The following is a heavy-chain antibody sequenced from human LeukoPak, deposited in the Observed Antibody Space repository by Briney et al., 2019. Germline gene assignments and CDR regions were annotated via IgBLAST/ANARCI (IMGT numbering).Heavy chain of an antibody. Sequence: GGSLRLSCAASGFTFSNAWMSWVRQAPGKGLEWVANIKQDGSEKYYVDSVKGRFTISRDNAKNTLYLQMNSLRAEDTAVYYCAKGRHNYYGSGSYYTYYFDYWGQGTLVTVSS. CDR3: AKGRHNYYGSGSYYTYYFDY. V-gene: IGHV3-7*03. D-gene: IGHD3-10*01. CDR1: GFTFSNAW. CDR2: IKQDGSEK. J-gene: IGHJ4*02.